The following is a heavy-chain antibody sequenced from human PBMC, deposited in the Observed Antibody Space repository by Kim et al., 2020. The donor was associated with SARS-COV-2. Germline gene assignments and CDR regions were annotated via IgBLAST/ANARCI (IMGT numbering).Heavy chain of an antibody. CDR3: ARREGYGDFSHY. Sequence: NYAQKLQGRVTMTTDTSTSTAYMELRSLRSDDTAVYYCARREGYGDFSHYWGQGTLVTVSS. V-gene: IGHV1-18*01. J-gene: IGHJ4*02. D-gene: IGHD4-17*01.